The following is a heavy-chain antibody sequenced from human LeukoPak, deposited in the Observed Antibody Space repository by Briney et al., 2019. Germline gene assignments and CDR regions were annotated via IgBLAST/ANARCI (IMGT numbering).Heavy chain of an antibody. CDR1: GFTVSSYA. D-gene: IGHD6-13*01. CDR2: ISGGGGST. Sequence: KTGGSLRLSCAASGFTVSSYAMSWVSQAPGNGLEWVSAISGGGGSTYYADSVKGWFTISRDNSKITLYLQMNSLRAEDTAVYYCAKDGTAGFNYDAFDIWGQGTMVTVSS. CDR3: AKDGTAGFNYDAFDI. V-gene: IGHV3-23*01. J-gene: IGHJ3*02.